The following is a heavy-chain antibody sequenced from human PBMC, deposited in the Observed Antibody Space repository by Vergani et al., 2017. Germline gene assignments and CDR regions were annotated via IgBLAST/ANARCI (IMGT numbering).Heavy chain of an antibody. Sequence: VQLLESGGGLVQPGGSLRLSCAASGFTFSSYAMSWVRQAPGKGLEWVAVISYDGSNKYYADSVKGRFTISRDNAKNSLYLQMNSLRAEDTAVYYCARALITMIVVDQDAFDIWGQGTMVTVSS. V-gene: IGHV3-30*04. CDR1: GFTFSSYA. CDR3: ARALITMIVVDQDAFDI. CDR2: ISYDGSNK. D-gene: IGHD3-22*01. J-gene: IGHJ3*02.